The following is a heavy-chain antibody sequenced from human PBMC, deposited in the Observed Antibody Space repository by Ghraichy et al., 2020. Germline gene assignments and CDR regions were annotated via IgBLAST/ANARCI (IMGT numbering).Heavy chain of an antibody. CDR1: GFIFSNYN. CDR3: ARDVRQHNPMTTRRYFDY. V-gene: IGHV3-21*01. D-gene: IGHD3-10*02. Sequence: GESLNISCAASGFIFSNYNMNWVRQAPGKGLEWVSSIGSSSNYLNYADSMKGRFTISRDNAKNSLYLQMNSLRAEDTAVYYCARDVRQHNPMTTRRYFDYWGQGTLVTVSS. CDR2: IGSSSNYL. J-gene: IGHJ4*02.